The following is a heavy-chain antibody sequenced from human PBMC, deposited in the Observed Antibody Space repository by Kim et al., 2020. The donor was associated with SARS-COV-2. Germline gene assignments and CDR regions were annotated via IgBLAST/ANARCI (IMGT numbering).Heavy chain of an antibody. CDR3: ARDDGYSSSWDADYYGMDV. CDR1: VFTFSSYS. Sequence: GGSLRLSCAASVFTFSSYSMNWVRQAPGKGLEWVSYISSSSSTIYYADSVKGRFTISRDNAKNSLYLQMNSLRDEDTAVYYCARDDGYSSSWDADYYGMDVWGQGTTVTVSS. J-gene: IGHJ6*02. V-gene: IGHV3-48*02. D-gene: IGHD6-13*01. CDR2: ISSSSSTI.